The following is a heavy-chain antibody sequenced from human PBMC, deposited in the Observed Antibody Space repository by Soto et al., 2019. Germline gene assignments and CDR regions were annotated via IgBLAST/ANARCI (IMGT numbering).Heavy chain of an antibody. CDR2: INHSGST. Sequence: KPSETLSLTCAVYGGSFSGYYWSWIRQPPGKGLEWIGEINHSGSTNYNPSLKSRVTISVDTSKNQFSLKLSSVTAADTAVYYCARGFPGYPIDYWGQGTLVTVSS. V-gene: IGHV4-34*01. CDR3: ARGFPGYPIDY. CDR1: GGSFSGYY. J-gene: IGHJ4*02. D-gene: IGHD5-18*01.